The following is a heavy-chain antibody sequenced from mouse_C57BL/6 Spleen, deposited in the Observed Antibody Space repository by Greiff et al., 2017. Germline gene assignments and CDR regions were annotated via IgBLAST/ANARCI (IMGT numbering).Heavy chain of an antibody. V-gene: IGHV1-64*01. CDR3: ARWDDGYYDY. J-gene: IGHJ2*01. CDR1: GYTFTSYW. D-gene: IGHD2-3*01. Sequence: QVQLQQPGAELVKPGASVKLSCKASGYTFTSYWMHWVKQRPGQGLEWIGMIHPNSGSTNYNEKFKSKATLTVDKSSSTAYMQLSSLTSEDAAVYYCARWDDGYYDYWGQGTTLTVSS. CDR2: IHPNSGST.